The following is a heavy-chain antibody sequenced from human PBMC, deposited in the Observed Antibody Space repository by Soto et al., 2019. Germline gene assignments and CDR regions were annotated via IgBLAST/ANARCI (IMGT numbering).Heavy chain of an antibody. CDR1: GLSLNNYA. CDR3: SDWRAGGPVNLDH. D-gene: IGHD2-15*01. J-gene: IGHJ4*02. Sequence: VRLSCVVSGLSLNNYAIAWVRHAPGKGLEFVSTIDVLDGAWYSDSVRGRLAISRDVSRNTVYLQMSSLRVEDTAIYFCSDWRAGGPVNLDHWGPGTRVTVSS. V-gene: IGHV3-23*01. CDR2: IDVLDGA.